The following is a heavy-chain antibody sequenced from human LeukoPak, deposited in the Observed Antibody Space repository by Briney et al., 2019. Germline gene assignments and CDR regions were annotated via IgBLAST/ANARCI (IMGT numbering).Heavy chain of an antibody. CDR3: AREGSSSLYFDS. D-gene: IGHD6-6*01. J-gene: IGHJ4*02. Sequence: GGSLRLSCAASGFTFSSYNMNWVRQAPGKGLEWVSSISSSSSYIYYADSVKGRFTISRDNAKNSLYLQMNSLRAEDTAVYYCAREGSSSLYFDSWGQGTLVTVSS. CDR2: ISSSSSYI. V-gene: IGHV3-21*01. CDR1: GFTFSSYN.